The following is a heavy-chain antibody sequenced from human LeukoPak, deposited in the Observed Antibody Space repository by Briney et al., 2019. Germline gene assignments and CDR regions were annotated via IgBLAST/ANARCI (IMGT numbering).Heavy chain of an antibody. V-gene: IGHV1-69*05. D-gene: IGHD6-6*01. Sequence: ASVKVSCKASGGTFSSYAISWVRHAPAQGLEWMGGIIPIFGTANYAQKFQGRVAITTDESTSTAYMELSSLRSEDTAVYYCARDVGPSSSGYDYWGQGTLVTVSS. CDR2: IIPIFGTA. CDR1: GGTFSSYA. J-gene: IGHJ4*02. CDR3: ARDVGPSSSGYDY.